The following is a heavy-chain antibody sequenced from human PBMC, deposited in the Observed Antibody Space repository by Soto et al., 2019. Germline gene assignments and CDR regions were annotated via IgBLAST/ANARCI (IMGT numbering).Heavy chain of an antibody. V-gene: IGHV1-18*01. CDR2: ISAYNGNT. CDR3: ARVEWELGGDI. CDR1: GYTFTSYG. Sequence: APVKVSCKASGYTFTSYGISWVRQAPGQGLEWMGWISAYNGNTNYAQKLQGRVNMTTDTSTSTAHMELRSLRSDDTAVYYCARVEWELGGDIWGQGTMVTVSS. J-gene: IGHJ3*02. D-gene: IGHD1-26*01.